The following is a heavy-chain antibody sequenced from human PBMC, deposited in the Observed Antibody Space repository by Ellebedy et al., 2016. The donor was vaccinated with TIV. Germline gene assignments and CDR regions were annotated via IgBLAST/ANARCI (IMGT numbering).Heavy chain of an antibody. J-gene: IGHJ4*02. CDR1: GFTFRSYG. Sequence: GESLKIPXVASGFTFRSYGIYWVRQAPGKGLEWVAVISSDGSNKYYADSVKGRFTISRDNSKNTLYLQMNRLRTDDMAVYYCARGGSSGSSDYWGQGTLVTVSS. V-gene: IGHV3-30*03. CDR3: ARGGSSGSSDY. CDR2: ISSDGSNK. D-gene: IGHD3-10*01.